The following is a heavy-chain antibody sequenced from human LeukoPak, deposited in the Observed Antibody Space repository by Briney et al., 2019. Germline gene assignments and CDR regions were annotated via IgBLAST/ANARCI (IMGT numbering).Heavy chain of an antibody. D-gene: IGHD5-18*01. J-gene: IGHJ6*03. V-gene: IGHV3-21*01. CDR3: AKSRYAAMATRPYYYYYMDV. CDR2: ISSSSSYI. Sequence: GGSLRLSCAASGFTFSSYSMSWVRQAPGKGLEWVSSISSSSSYIYYADSVKGRFTISRDNAKNSLYLQMNSLRAEDTAVYYCAKSRYAAMATRPYYYYYMDVWGKGTTVTVSS. CDR1: GFTFSSYS.